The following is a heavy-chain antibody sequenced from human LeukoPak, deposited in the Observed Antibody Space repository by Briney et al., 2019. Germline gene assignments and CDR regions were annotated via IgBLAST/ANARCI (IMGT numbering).Heavy chain of an antibody. CDR2: INHSGST. J-gene: IGHJ6*03. D-gene: IGHD3-10*01. CDR1: GGSFSGYY. CDR3: ARIRITMVRGVIMYYYYMDV. V-gene: IGHV4-34*01. Sequence: PSETLSLTCAVYGGSFSGYYWSWIRQPPGKGLEWIGEINHSGSTNYNPSLKSRVTISVDTSKNQFSLKLSSVTAADTAVYYCARIRITMVRGVIMYYYYMDVWGKGTTVTISS.